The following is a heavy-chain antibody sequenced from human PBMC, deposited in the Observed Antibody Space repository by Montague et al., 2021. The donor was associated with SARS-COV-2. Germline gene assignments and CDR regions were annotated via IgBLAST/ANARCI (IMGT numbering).Heavy chain of an antibody. CDR3: ARGTTVTTFYYYYYGMDV. Sequence: SETLSLTCAVYGGSFSGYYWSWIRQPPGKGLEWLGEINHSGSTNXNPSLKSRVTISVDTSKNQFSLKLSSVTAADTAVYYCARGTTVTTFYYYYYGMDVWGQGTTVTVSS. CDR2: INHSGST. J-gene: IGHJ6*02. V-gene: IGHV4-34*01. D-gene: IGHD4-17*01. CDR1: GGSFSGYY.